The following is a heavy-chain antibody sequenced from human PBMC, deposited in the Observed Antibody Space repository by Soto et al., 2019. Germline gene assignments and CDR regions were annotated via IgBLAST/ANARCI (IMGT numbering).Heavy chain of an antibody. D-gene: IGHD5-12*01. CDR3: AKHIDIVASIRNYGMDV. V-gene: IGHV3-23*01. CDR1: GFTFSSYA. J-gene: IGHJ6*02. Sequence: EVQLLESGGGLVQPGGSLRLSCAASGFTFSSYAMSWVRQAPGKGLESVSAMSGSGGSTYYADSVKGRFTISRDNSKNTLYLQMISLRAEDTAVYYCAKHIDIVASIRNYGMDVWGQGTTVTVSS. CDR2: MSGSGGST.